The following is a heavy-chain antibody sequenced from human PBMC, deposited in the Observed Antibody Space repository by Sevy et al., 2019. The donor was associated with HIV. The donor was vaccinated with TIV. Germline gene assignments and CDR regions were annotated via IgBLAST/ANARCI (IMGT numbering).Heavy chain of an antibody. V-gene: IGHV4-39*01. Sequence: SETLSLTCSVSGGSITSNNYYWGWIRQPPGKGLEWIGSIYHSGNTYYNPSLKSRVTVSVDTSRSHFSLKVTSVAASDTAVYFCPSQPGYRSTYYGFSLSRTFDSWGPGTLVTVSS. CDR2: IYHSGNT. J-gene: IGHJ4*02. D-gene: IGHD6-19*01. CDR1: GGSITSNNYY. CDR3: PSQPGYRSTYYGFSLSRTFDS.